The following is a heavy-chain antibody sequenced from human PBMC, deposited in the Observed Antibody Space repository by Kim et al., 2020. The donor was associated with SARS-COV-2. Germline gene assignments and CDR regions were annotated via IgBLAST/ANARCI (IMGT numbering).Heavy chain of an antibody. CDR3: ARGLIGSGSYSY. V-gene: IGHV3-13*01. D-gene: IGHD3-10*01. J-gene: IGHJ4*02. CDR2: IGIAGDT. CDR1: GFTFSSYD. Sequence: GGSLRLSCAASGFTFSSYDMHWVRQATGKGLEWVSGIGIAGDTYYLGSVKGRFTISRENAKNSLYLQMNSLRAGDTAVYYCARGLIGSGSYSYWGQGTLVTVSS.